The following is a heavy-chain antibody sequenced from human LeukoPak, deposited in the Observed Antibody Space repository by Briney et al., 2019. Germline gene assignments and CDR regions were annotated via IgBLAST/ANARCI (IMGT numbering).Heavy chain of an antibody. CDR3: ARVGCSGVTCYSRDFDF. Sequence: PSETLSLTCAVYGGSFSGYYWSWIRQPPGKGLEWIAEINHRGSTNYNPSLKSRVTISVDTSKNQFSLNLSSVTAADTAVYYCARVGCSGVTCYSRDFDFWGQGTLVTVSS. D-gene: IGHD2-15*01. J-gene: IGHJ4*02. V-gene: IGHV4-34*01. CDR2: INHRGST. CDR1: GGSFSGYY.